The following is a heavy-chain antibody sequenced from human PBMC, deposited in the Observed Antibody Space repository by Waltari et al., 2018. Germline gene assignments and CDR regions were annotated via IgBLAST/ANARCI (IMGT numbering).Heavy chain of an antibody. V-gene: IGHV1-8*01. CDR3: TRRREFFGPDY. D-gene: IGHD3-3*01. CDR2: MNPNRGNT. Sequence: QVQLVQSGPEVKQPGASVKVCCEASGFIFTDYDINWVRQAPGKGFEWMGWMNPNRGNTGYAQKFQGRVTMTMNTPTSRAYIELRDLRSDDTAVYYCTRRREFFGPDYWGQGSLVTVSA. J-gene: IGHJ4*02. CDR1: GFIFTDYD.